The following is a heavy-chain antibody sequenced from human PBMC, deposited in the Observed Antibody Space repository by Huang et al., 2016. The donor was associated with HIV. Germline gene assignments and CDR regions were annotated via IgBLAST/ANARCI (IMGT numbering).Heavy chain of an antibody. J-gene: IGHJ4*02. D-gene: IGHD4-17*01. CDR3: AKDPSSPYGDSYFEQ. Sequence: EVQLLESGGGLVQPGGSLRLSCAASGFTFIDFAMSWVRQAPGKGLEWVSASLGSGHSTYYADSVKGRFTISRDNSKNTLYLQMNKLRVEDTAVYFCAKDPSSPYGDSYFEQWGQGTLVTVSP. CDR2: SLGSGHST. CDR1: GFTFIDFA. V-gene: IGHV3-23*01.